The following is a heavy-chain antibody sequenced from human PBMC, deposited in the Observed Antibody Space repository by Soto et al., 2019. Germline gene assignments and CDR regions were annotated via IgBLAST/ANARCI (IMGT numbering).Heavy chain of an antibody. V-gene: IGHV1-24*01. CDR2: FDPEDGET. J-gene: IGHJ5*02. CDR1: GYTLTELS. CDR3: ATNDIAAVEGVRPFDP. Sequence: QVQLVQSGAEVKKPGASVKVSCKVSGYTLTELSMHWVRQAPGKGLEWMGGFDPEDGETIYAQKFQGRVTMTEDTSTDTAYMELSSLRSEDTAVYYCATNDIAAVEGVRPFDPWGQGTLVTVSS. D-gene: IGHD6-13*01.